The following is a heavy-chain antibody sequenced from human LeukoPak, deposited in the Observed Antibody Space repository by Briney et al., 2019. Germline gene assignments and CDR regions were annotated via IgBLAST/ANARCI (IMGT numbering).Heavy chain of an antibody. Sequence: GASVKVSCKASGYTFTSYDINWVRQAPGQGLEWMGRIIPIFGTANYAQKFQGRVTITTDESTSTAYMELSSLRSEDTAVYYCARGMAVLYYYDSSGYPTEPGGYYYMDVWGKGTTVTVSS. V-gene: IGHV1-69*05. J-gene: IGHJ6*03. D-gene: IGHD3-22*01. CDR2: IIPIFGTA. CDR3: ARGMAVLYYYDSSGYPTEPGGYYYMDV. CDR1: GYTFTSYD.